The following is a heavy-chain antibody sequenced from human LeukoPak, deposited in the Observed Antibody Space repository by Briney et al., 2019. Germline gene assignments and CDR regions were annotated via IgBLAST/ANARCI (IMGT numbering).Heavy chain of an antibody. CDR1: GFTFSNYW. CDR3: ARICSTTDCLISA. V-gene: IGHV3-74*01. D-gene: IGHD2-2*01. Sequence: GGSLRLSCVASGFTFSNYWMHWVRQPPGKGLVWVARISTDGSYTSYADCVKGRFTISRDNAKNTVYLQMSSLRAEDTAIYYCARICSTTDCLISAWGQGTLVTVSS. J-gene: IGHJ4*02. CDR2: ISTDGSYT.